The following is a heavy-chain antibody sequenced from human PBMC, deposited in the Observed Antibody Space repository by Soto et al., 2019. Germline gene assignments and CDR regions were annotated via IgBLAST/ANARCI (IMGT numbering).Heavy chain of an antibody. D-gene: IGHD2-15*01. V-gene: IGHV1-18*01. J-gene: IGHJ4*02. Sequence: ASVKVSCKASGYTFTSYGISWVRQAPGQGLEWMGWISAYNGNTNYAQKLQGRVTMTTDTSTSTAYMELRSLRSDDTAVYYCARVAAFSPTPSIEFHWGQGTLVTVSS. CDR3: ARVAAFSPTPSIEFH. CDR2: ISAYNGNT. CDR1: GYTFTSYG.